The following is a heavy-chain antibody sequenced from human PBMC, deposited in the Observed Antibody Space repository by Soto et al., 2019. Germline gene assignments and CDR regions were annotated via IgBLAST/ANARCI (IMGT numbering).Heavy chain of an antibody. CDR2: ISAYNGNT. CDR1: GYTFTSYS. J-gene: IGHJ6*02. Sequence: ASVKVSCKASGYTFTSYSISWVRQAPGQGLEWMGWISAYNGNTNYAQKLQGRVTMTTDTSTSTAYMELRSLRSDDTAVYYCARDSRITMIVVVNYYYYGMDVWGQGTTVTV. D-gene: IGHD3-22*01. CDR3: ARDSRITMIVVVNYYYYGMDV. V-gene: IGHV1-18*01.